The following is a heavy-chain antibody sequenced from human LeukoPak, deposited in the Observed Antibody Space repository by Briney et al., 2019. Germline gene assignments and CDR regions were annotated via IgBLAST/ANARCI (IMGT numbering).Heavy chain of an antibody. CDR3: ARARSGDFDY. V-gene: IGHV3-74*03. Sequence: PGGSLRLSCAASGFTFSRYWMHWVRQAPGKGLVWVSGINSDESSTTYADSVKGRFTISRDNAMNTLYLQMTSLRAEDTAVYYCARARSGDFDYWGQGTLVTVPS. CDR2: INSDESST. CDR1: GFTFSRYW. J-gene: IGHJ4*02. D-gene: IGHD3-16*01.